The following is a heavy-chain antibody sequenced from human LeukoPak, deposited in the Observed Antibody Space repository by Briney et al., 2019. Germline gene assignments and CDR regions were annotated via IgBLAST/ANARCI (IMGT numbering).Heavy chain of an antibody. Sequence: SETLSLTCAVYGGSFSGYYWSWIRQPPGKGLEWIGEINHSGSTNYNPSLKSRVTISVDTSKNQFSLKLSSVTAADTAVYYCARERAGNLYWGQGTLVTASS. V-gene: IGHV4-34*01. J-gene: IGHJ4*02. CDR3: ARERAGNLY. D-gene: IGHD1-14*01. CDR2: INHSGST. CDR1: GGSFSGYY.